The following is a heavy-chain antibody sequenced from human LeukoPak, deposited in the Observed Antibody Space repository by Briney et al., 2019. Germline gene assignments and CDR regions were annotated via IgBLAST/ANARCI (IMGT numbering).Heavy chain of an antibody. CDR1: GFTYSNYW. J-gene: IGHJ4*02. CDR2: IKQDGSVE. Sequence: PGGSLRLSCAASGFTYSNYWMAWVRQAPGKGLQWVASIKQDGSVEYYVDSVKGRFNISRDNAKNSHYLQMNSLTAEDMAVYYCARWADDSGIYYIASWGQGTLVTVSS. V-gene: IGHV3-7*01. CDR3: ARWADDSGIYYIAS. D-gene: IGHD3-10*01.